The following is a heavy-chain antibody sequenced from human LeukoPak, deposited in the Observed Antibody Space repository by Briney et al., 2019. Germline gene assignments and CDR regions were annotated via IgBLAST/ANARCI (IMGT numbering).Heavy chain of an antibody. Sequence: SETLSLTCTVSGGSISSSTYYWGWIRQPPGKGLEWIGTIYYRGSTYYNPSLKSRVTISVDTSKDQFSLKLTSVTAADTAVYYCARLGRTYYDFWSGPWGQGTLVTVSS. J-gene: IGHJ5*02. V-gene: IGHV4-39*01. D-gene: IGHD3-3*01. CDR3: ARLGRTYYDFWSGP. CDR2: IYYRGST. CDR1: GGSISSSTYY.